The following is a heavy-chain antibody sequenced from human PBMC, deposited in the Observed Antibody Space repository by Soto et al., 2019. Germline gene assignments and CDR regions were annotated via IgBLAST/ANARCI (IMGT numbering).Heavy chain of an antibody. V-gene: IGHV3-23*01. CDR2: ISGNGGTT. CDR3: AKSKQIFGVANDYYYYGMDV. D-gene: IGHD3-3*01. CDR1: GFTFSSYG. Sequence: EEQLLESGGDLVQPGGSLSLSCAASGFTFSSYGMSWVRQAPGEGLEWVSTISGNGGTTDYGDSVKGRFTISRDNHKNTLYLQMNNLRVEDTAIYYCAKSKQIFGVANDYYYYGMDVWGQGTTVTVSS. J-gene: IGHJ6*02.